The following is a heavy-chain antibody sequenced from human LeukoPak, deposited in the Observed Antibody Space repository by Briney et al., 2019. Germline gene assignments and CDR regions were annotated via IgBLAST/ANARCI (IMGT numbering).Heavy chain of an antibody. Sequence: ASVKVSCKASGYTFINYAIHWVRQAPGQRLEWMGWINAYNGDTEYSQKFQGRVTITRDTSASTAYMELSSLRSEDTAVYYCARPLNSNYVPLFDPWGQGTLVTVSS. CDR3: ARPLNSNYVPLFDP. V-gene: IGHV1-3*01. J-gene: IGHJ5*02. CDR1: GYTFINYA. D-gene: IGHD4-11*01. CDR2: INAYNGDT.